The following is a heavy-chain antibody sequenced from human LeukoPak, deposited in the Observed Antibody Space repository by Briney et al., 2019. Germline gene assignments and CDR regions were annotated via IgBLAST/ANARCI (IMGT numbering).Heavy chain of an antibody. CDR1: GGSFSAYY. Sequence: PSETLSLTCAVYGGSFSAYYWSWIRQPPGKGLEWIGEISNSGSTNYNPSLKSRVTISVDTSKSQFSLKLSSVTAADTAVYYCARDLAVLGYFHFDYWGQGTLVTVSS. CDR3: ARDLAVLGYFHFDY. CDR2: ISNSGST. D-gene: IGHD3-22*01. J-gene: IGHJ4*02. V-gene: IGHV4-34*01.